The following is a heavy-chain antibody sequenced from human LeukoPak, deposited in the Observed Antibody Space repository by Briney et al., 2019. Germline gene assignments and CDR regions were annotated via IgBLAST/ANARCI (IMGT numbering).Heavy chain of an antibody. J-gene: IGHJ5*02. CDR2: INHSGST. CDR1: GGSFSGYY. D-gene: IGHD2-15*01. V-gene: IGHV4-34*01. Sequence: SETLSLTCAVYGGSFSGYYWSWIRQPPGKGLEWIGEINHSGSTNYNPSLQSRLTISVDPSKNQFSLKLSSVTAADTAVYYCARAVVAATTPTNWFDLWGQGTLVTVSS. CDR3: ARAVVAATTPTNWFDL.